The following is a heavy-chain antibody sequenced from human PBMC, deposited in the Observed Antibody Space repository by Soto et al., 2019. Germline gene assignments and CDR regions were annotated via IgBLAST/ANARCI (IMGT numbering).Heavy chain of an antibody. Sequence: EVQLLESGGGLVQPGGSLRLSCAASGFTFSSYAMSWVRQAPGKGLEWVSAISGSGGSTYYADSVKGRFTISRDNSKNTLYLQMNSLRAEDTAVYYCAKDNGSGSYYDYYYYYGMDVWGQGTTVTVSS. CDR3: AKDNGSGSYYDYYYYYGMDV. CDR2: ISGSGGST. CDR1: GFTFSSYA. D-gene: IGHD1-26*01. V-gene: IGHV3-23*01. J-gene: IGHJ6*02.